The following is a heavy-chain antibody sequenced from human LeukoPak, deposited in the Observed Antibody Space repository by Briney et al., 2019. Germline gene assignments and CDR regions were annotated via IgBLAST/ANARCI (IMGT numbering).Heavy chain of an antibody. J-gene: IGHJ2*01. CDR1: GGSISGHY. CDR3: ARKNSYPYWYFDV. CDR2: IYDSGTA. V-gene: IGHV4-59*08. Sequence: SETLSLTCTVSGGSISGHYWNWIRQSPEKGLEWIGYIYDSGTANYNPSLKSRVAISIDTSKNQFSLSLNSLTAADTAIYFCARKNSYPYWYFDVWGRGTLVTVSS. D-gene: IGHD2/OR15-2a*01.